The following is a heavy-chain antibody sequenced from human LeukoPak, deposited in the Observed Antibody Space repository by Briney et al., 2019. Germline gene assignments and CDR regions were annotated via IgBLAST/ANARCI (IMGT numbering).Heavy chain of an antibody. CDR2: LSWNSGSI. CDR1: GFIFDDYA. V-gene: IGHV3-9*01. CDR3: VKGTFDCLGGDYYHYMDV. Sequence: GGSLRLSCAVSGFIFDDYAVHWVRQAPGKGLEWVSGLSWNSGSIGYADSVTGRFTISRDNAKNSLYLQMNSLRAEDRALYYWVKGTFDCLGGDYYHYMDVWGKGATVTVSS. J-gene: IGHJ6*03. D-gene: IGHD3-16*01.